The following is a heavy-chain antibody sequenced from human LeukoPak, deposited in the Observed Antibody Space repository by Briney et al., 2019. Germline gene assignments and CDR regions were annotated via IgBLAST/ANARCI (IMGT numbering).Heavy chain of an antibody. CDR3: ASMYGSGSYSPDWFDP. Sequence: ASVKVSCKASGYTFTSYDINWARQAPGQGLEWMGWISAYNGNTNYAQKLQGRVTMTTDTSTSTAYMELRSLRSDDTAVYYCASMYGSGSYSPDWFDPWGQGTLVTVSS. CDR2: ISAYNGNT. CDR1: GYTFTSYD. D-gene: IGHD3-10*01. J-gene: IGHJ5*02. V-gene: IGHV1-18*01.